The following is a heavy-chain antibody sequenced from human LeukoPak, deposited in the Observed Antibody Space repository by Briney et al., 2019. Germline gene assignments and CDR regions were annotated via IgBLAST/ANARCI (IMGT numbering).Heavy chain of an antibody. D-gene: IGHD4-23*01. V-gene: IGHV3-66*02. CDR1: EFTVGNYY. Sequence: GGSLRLSCAASEFTVGNYYMAWVREAPGKGLEWLSIIDIGGATDYADSVKGRFTISRDKSKNTLYLQMNSLRVEDTAVYYCARDPIVITPWHAFDLWGQGTMVTVSS. CDR3: ARDPIVITPWHAFDL. J-gene: IGHJ3*01. CDR2: IDIGGAT.